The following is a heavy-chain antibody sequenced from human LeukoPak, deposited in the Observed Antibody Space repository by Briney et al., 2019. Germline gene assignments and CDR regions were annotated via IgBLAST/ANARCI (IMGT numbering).Heavy chain of an antibody. Sequence: GGSLRLSCAASGFTFSSNWMHWVRQAPGKGLVWVSRINEDGSTTNYADSVKGRSTIFRDNAKNTLYLQMNSLRAEDTAVYYCAKDKDYWGQGTLVTVSS. CDR3: AKDKDY. CDR2: INEDGSTT. CDR1: GFTFSSNW. J-gene: IGHJ4*02. V-gene: IGHV3-74*01.